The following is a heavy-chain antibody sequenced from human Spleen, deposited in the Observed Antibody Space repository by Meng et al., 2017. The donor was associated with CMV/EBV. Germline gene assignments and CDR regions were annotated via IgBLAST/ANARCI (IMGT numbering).Heavy chain of an antibody. D-gene: IGHD6-6*01. V-gene: IGHV3-23*01. CDR2: ISGSGGST. CDR3: ARDQFLGSSPNYYYYGMDV. Sequence: GESLKISCAASGFTFGHYAMTWVRQAPGEGLQWVSYISGSGGSTYYAESVKGRFTISRDNSKNTLYLQMNSLRAEDTAVYYCARDQFLGSSPNYYYYGMDVWGQGTTVTVSS. J-gene: IGHJ6*02. CDR1: GFTFGHYA.